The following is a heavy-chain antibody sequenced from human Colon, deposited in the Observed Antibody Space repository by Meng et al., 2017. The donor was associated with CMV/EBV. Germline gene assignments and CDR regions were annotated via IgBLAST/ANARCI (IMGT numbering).Heavy chain of an antibody. Sequence: SVSVSCKTFGVRFSSYTISWGRQAPGQGLEWMGGIIPVIGVPNYAQKFQGRVTITADKSTGTVYIDLSRLRSEDTAVYYCARAGYYEGDTFDIWGQGTMVTVSS. J-gene: IGHJ3*02. CDR1: GVRFSSYT. CDR3: ARAGYYEGDTFDI. V-gene: IGHV1-69*10. D-gene: IGHD3-22*01. CDR2: IIPVIGVP.